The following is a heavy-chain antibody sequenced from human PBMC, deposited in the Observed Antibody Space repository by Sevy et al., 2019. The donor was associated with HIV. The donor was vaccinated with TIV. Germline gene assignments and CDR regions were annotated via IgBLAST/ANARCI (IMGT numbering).Heavy chain of an antibody. V-gene: IGHV1-18*01. J-gene: IGHJ6*02. CDR2: ISDYSGYT. Sequence: ASVKVSCKASGYTFSSYGISWVRQAPGQGLEWMGWISDYSGYTNYAHKFQGRVTMSTETSTRTAYMELRSLRSDDTAVYCSAREGYYYRSGTYRPPNYYGMDVWGQGTAVTVSS. D-gene: IGHD3-10*01. CDR1: GYTFSSYG. CDR3: AREGYYYRSGTYRPPNYYGMDV.